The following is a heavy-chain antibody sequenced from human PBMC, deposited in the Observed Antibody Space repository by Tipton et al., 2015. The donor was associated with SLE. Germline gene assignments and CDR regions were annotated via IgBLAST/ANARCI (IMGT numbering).Heavy chain of an antibody. J-gene: IGHJ1*01. CDR1: GGSISSYY. Sequence: TLSLTCTVSGGSISSYYWSWIRQPPGKGLEWIGYIYYSGSTNYNPSLKSRVTISANTSKNQFSLKLSSVTAADTAVYYCARGGQWQALFQHWGQGTLATVSS. CDR3: ARGGQWQALFQH. CDR2: IYYSGST. V-gene: IGHV4-59*01. D-gene: IGHD6-19*01.